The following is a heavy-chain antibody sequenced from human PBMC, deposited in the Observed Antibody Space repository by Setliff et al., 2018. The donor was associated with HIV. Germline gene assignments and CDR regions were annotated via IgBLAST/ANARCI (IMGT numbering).Heavy chain of an antibody. Sequence: ASVKVSCKASGYTFTGYYMHWVRQAPGQGLEWMGWINPNSGGTNYAQKFQGRVTMTRDTSISTAYMELSRLRSDDTAVYYCAREGDVLSGYYVNWFDPWGQGTLVTVSS. D-gene: IGHD3-3*01. V-gene: IGHV1-2*02. CDR3: AREGDVLSGYYVNWFDP. CDR1: GYTFTGYY. CDR2: INPNSGGT. J-gene: IGHJ5*02.